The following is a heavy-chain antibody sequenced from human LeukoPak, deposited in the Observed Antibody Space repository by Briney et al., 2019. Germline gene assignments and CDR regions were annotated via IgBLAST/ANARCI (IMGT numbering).Heavy chain of an antibody. D-gene: IGHD3-3*01. CDR3: AIFRGGPTITIFGDYHFDY. CDR1: GYTFTSYD. Sequence: GASVKVSCKASGYTFTSYDINWVRQATGQGLEWMGWMNPNSGNTGYAQKFQGRVTMTRNTSISTAYMELSSLRSEDTAVYYCAIFRGGPTITIFGDYHFDYWGQGTLVTVSS. J-gene: IGHJ4*02. CDR2: MNPNSGNT. V-gene: IGHV1-8*01.